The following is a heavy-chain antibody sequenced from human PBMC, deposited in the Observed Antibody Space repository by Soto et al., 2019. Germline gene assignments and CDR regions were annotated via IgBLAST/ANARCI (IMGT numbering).Heavy chain of an antibody. J-gene: IGHJ6*03. Sequence: GGSLRLSCTASGFTFGDYAMSWFRQAPGKGLEWVGFIRSKAYGGTTEYAASVKGRFTISRDDSKSIAYLQMNSLKTEDTAVYYCTRSLRDGFWSGYNYYYYYMDVWGKGTTVTVSS. D-gene: IGHD3-3*01. V-gene: IGHV3-49*03. CDR3: TRSLRDGFWSGYNYYYYYMDV. CDR1: GFTFGDYA. CDR2: IRSKAYGGTT.